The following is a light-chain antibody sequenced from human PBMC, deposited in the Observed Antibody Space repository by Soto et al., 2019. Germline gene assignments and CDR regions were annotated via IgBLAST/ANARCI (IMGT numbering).Light chain of an antibody. CDR1: QSVSSN. Sequence: EIVMTQSPATLSVSPGERATFSCRASQSVSSNLAWYQQKPGQAPRLLIYGASNRATGIPDRFSGSGSGTDFTLTISRLEPEDFAVYYCQQYGSSPTTFGQGTRLEIK. CDR3: QQYGSSPTT. CDR2: GAS. V-gene: IGKV3-20*01. J-gene: IGKJ5*01.